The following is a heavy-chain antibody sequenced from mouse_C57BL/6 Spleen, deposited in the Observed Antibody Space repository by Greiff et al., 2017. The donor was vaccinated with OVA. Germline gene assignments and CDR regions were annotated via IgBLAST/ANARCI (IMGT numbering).Heavy chain of an antibody. CDR3: ARDGSSYGIAY. D-gene: IGHD1-1*01. CDR2: IHPNSGST. V-gene: IGHV1-64*01. J-gene: IGHJ3*01. Sequence: QVQLQQPGAELVKPGASVKLSCKASGYTFTSYWMHWVKQRPGQGLEWIGMIHPNSGSTNYNEKFKSKATLTVDKSSSTAYMQLSSLTSEDSAVDYCARDGSSYGIAYWGQGTLVTVSA. CDR1: GYTFTSYW.